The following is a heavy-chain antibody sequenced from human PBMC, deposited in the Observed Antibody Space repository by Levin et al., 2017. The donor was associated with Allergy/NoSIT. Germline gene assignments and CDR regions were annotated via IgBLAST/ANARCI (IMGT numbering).Heavy chain of an antibody. CDR3: AKDYCSGGSCYEAGIDY. V-gene: IGHV3-30*18. CDR1: GFTFSSYG. Sequence: GESLKISCAASGFTFSSYGMHWVRQAPGKGLEWVAVISYDGSNKYYADSVKGRFTISRDNSKNTLYLQMNSLRAEDTAVYYCAKDYCSGGSCYEAGIDYWGQGTLVTVSS. CDR2: ISYDGSNK. D-gene: IGHD2-15*01. J-gene: IGHJ4*02.